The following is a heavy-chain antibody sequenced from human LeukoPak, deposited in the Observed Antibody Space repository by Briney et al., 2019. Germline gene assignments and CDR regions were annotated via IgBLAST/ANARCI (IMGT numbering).Heavy chain of an antibody. D-gene: IGHD6-13*01. CDR2: ISYDGSNK. J-gene: IGHJ4*02. V-gene: IGHV3-30*18. CDR1: GFTFSSYG. CDR3: AKDLEGLQQQVLDY. Sequence: GGSLRLSCAASGFTFSSYGMHWVRQAPGKGLEWVAVISYDGSNKYYADSVKGRFTISRDNSKNTLYLQMNSLRAEDTAVYYCAKDLEGLQQQVLDYWGQGTLVTVSS.